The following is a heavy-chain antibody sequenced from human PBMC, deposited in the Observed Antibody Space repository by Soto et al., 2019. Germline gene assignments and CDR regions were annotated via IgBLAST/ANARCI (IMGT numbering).Heavy chain of an antibody. CDR3: ARRGAAAGSESYYYYGMDV. D-gene: IGHD6-13*01. CDR1: GYSFSHYW. CDR2: IYPGDSDT. J-gene: IGHJ6*02. Sequence: PGESLKISCKASGYSFSHYWIAWVRHTPGKGLEWMGVIYPGDSDTRYSPSFQGHVTISADKSISTAYQQWSSLKASDTAMYYCARRGAAAGSESYYYYGMDVWGQGTTVTVSS. V-gene: IGHV5-51*01.